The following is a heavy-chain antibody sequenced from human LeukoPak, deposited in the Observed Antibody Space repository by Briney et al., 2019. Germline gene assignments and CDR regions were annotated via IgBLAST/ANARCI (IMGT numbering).Heavy chain of an antibody. Sequence: SETLSLTCTVSGGSISSYYWSWIRQPPGKGLEWIGYIYHSGSTYYNPSLKSRVTISVDRSKNQFSLKLSSVTAADTAVYYCARDDSRSFDYWGQGTLVTVSS. CDR2: IYHSGST. CDR3: ARDDSRSFDY. CDR1: GGSISSYY. V-gene: IGHV4-59*12. D-gene: IGHD6-13*01. J-gene: IGHJ4*02.